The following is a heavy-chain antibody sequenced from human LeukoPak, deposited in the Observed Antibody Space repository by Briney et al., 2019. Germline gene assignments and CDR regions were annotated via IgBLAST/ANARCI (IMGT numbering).Heavy chain of an antibody. CDR2: IDADGST. CDR1: GGSFSAYY. V-gene: IGHV4-34*01. D-gene: IGHD3-22*01. J-gene: IGHJ4*02. CDR3: ARNGYYSIDY. Sequence: SETLSLTCAVYGGSFSAYYWSWIRQPPGKGLEWIGEIDADGSTNYNPSLKSRVNIFVDTSNNQFSMTLTSVTAADTALYYCARNGYYSIDYWGQGSLVTVSS.